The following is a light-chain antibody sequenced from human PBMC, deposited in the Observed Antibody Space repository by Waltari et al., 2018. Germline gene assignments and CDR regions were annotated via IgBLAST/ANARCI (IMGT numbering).Light chain of an antibody. J-gene: IGKJ1*01. V-gene: IGKV4-1*01. CDR2: WAS. CDR1: QSVLFRSNNKNY. Sequence: DLVMTQFPDSLAVSLGERATINCKSSQSVLFRSNNKNYFSWYQQKPGQPPNLLIYWASTRESGVPDRFNGSGSGTDFTLTISSLQAEDVAVYYCQQFLNTPWTFGQGTKVEIK. CDR3: QQFLNTPWT.